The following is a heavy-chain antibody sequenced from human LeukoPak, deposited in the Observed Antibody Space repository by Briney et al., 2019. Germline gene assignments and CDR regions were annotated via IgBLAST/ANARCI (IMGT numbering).Heavy chain of an antibody. D-gene: IGHD3-9*01. CDR1: GFTFSSYA. CDR3: AKFNEILTGYFDY. Sequence: GGSLRLSCSASGFTFSSYAMHWVRQAPGKGLEYVSAISSNGGSTYYADSVKGRFTISRDNSKNTLCLQMNSLRAEDTAVYYCAKFNEILTGYFDYWGQGTLVTVSS. J-gene: IGHJ4*02. V-gene: IGHV3-64*04. CDR2: ISSNGGST.